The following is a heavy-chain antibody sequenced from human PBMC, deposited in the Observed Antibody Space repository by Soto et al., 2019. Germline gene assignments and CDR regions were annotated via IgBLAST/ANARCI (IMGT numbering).Heavy chain of an antibody. J-gene: IGHJ6*02. CDR1: GFTFSSYG. D-gene: IGHD6-13*01. Sequence: QVQLVESGGGVVQPGRSLRLSCAASGFTFSSYGMHWVRQAPGKGLVWVAVIWYDGSNNYYADSVKGRFTISRNNSKNTLYLQMNSLRGEDTAVYYCARDGGYSSSWYGDYYYGMDVWGQGTTVTVSS. V-gene: IGHV3-33*01. CDR3: ARDGGYSSSWYGDYYYGMDV. CDR2: IWYDGSNN.